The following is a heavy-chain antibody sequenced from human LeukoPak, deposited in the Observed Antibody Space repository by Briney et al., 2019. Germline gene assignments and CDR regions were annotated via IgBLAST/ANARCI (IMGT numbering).Heavy chain of an antibody. V-gene: IGHV3-30*03. CDR3: ARDRLAYGSGSYDV. Sequence: PGGSLRLSCAASGFTFSSYGMHWVRQAPGKGLEWVAVISYDGSNKYYVDSVKGRFTISRDNSKNTLYLQMNSLRAEDTAVYYCARDRLAYGSGSYDVWGQGTTVTVSS. CDR2: ISYDGSNK. D-gene: IGHD3-10*01. J-gene: IGHJ6*02. CDR1: GFTFSSYG.